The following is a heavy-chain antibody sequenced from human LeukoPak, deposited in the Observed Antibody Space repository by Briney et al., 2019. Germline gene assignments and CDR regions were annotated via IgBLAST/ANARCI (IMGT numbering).Heavy chain of an antibody. J-gene: IGHJ3*02. V-gene: IGHV4-59*01. Sequence: SETLSLTCTVSGGSISSYYWSWIRQPPGKGLEWIGNIYYSGSTNYSPSLKSRVTISVDTSKNQFSLKLSSVTAADTAVYYCARGTTSLGRAFDIWGQGTMVTVSS. D-gene: IGHD4-17*01. CDR2: IYYSGST. CDR3: ARGTTSLGRAFDI. CDR1: GGSISSYY.